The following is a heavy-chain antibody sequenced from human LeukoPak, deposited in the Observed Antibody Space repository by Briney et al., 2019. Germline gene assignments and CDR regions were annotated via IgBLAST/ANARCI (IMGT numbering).Heavy chain of an antibody. CDR3: ARLQVHCGGDCYTRWFDP. CDR1: GGSVSSYY. D-gene: IGHD2-21*02. CDR2: IYYSGST. J-gene: IGHJ5*02. V-gene: IGHV4-59*08. Sequence: TSETLSLTCTVSGGSVSSYYWSWIRQPPGKGLEWIAYIYYSGSTKYNPSLKSRVTISLDRSKNQFSPKLRSVTAADTAVYYCARLQVHCGGDCYTRWFDPWGQGTLVTVSS.